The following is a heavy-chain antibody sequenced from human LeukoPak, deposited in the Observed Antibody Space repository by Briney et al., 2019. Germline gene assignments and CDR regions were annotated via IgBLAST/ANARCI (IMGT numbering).Heavy chain of an antibody. J-gene: IGHJ6*02. CDR1: GYTFTSYG. V-gene: IGHV1-18*01. D-gene: IGHD3-10*01. CDR2: ISAYNGNT. CDR3: ARVTMVRGVIVDYYYYSMDV. Sequence: ASVKVSCKASGYTFTSYGISWVRQAPGQGLEWMGWISAYNGNTNYAQKLQGRVTMTTDTSTSTAYMELRSLRSDDTAVYYCARVTMVRGVIVDYYYYSMDVWGQGTTVTVSS.